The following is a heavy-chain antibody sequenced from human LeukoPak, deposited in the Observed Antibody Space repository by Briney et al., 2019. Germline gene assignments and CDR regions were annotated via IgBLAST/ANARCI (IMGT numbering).Heavy chain of an antibody. CDR3: ARHDYAGNSGDY. CDR2: ISGTSSTI. CDR1: GFTFSSYS. Sequence: GGSLRLSCAASGFTFSSYSMNWVRQAPGKGLEWVSFISGTSSTIYYADSVKGRFTISRDNAKNSLYLQMNSLRDEDTAVYYCARHDYAGNSGDYWGQGTLVTVSS. J-gene: IGHJ4*02. D-gene: IGHD4-23*01. V-gene: IGHV3-48*02.